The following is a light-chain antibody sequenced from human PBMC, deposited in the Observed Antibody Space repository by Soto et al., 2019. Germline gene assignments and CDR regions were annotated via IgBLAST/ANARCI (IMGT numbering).Light chain of an antibody. V-gene: IGKV1-39*01. Sequence: DIQMTQSPSSLSASVRDRVTMTCRASETIKTYLNWYQQRPGSAPRLLIYDASTLQSGVPSRFSASGSVTDFTLTISGLQPEDFAIYYCQHSYSIPGTFGPGTKV. CDR1: ETIKTY. J-gene: IGKJ1*01. CDR2: DAS. CDR3: QHSYSIPGT.